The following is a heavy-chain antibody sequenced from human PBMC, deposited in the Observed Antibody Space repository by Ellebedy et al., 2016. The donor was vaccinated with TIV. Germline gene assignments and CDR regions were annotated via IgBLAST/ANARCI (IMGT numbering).Heavy chain of an antibody. D-gene: IGHD7-27*01. CDR1: GFTFTPYA. J-gene: IGHJ3*02. CDR2: ISGSGLTI. CDR3: ARDMAWGNERVNDALDI. V-gene: IGHV3-48*01. Sequence: GGSLRLSCAASGFTFTPYAMNWVRQAPGKGLEWISYISGSGLTISYADSVQGRFTISRDKAKNSLFLQMSSLTAEDTAVYYCARDMAWGNERVNDALDIWGQGTMVTVSA.